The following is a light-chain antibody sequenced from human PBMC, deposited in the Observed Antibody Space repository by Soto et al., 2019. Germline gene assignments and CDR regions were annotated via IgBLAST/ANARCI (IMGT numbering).Light chain of an antibody. CDR3: QQYGSSPFT. CDR1: QSISRT. CDR2: DAS. J-gene: IGKJ3*01. Sequence: EIVLTQSPDTLSVSPGERATLSCRASQSISRTLAWYQQKSGQPPRLLIYDASTRATGFPARFSGSGSGTDFTLTISRLEPEDFAVYYCQQYGSSPFTFGPGTKVDIK. V-gene: IGKV3-20*01.